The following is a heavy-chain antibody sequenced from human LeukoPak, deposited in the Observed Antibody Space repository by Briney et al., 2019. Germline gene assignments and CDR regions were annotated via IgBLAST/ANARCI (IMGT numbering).Heavy chain of an antibody. D-gene: IGHD2-2*01. CDR1: GGSLGPCYY. Sequence: PSETLSLTCTVSGGSLGPCYYWGWIRQPPGKGLEWIGTFYYGGTTFYSPSLKSRVTISGDTSKDQFSLKLSSVTAADTAVYYCARHGEKYQLYWGQGTLVTVSS. CDR3: ARHGEKYQLY. J-gene: IGHJ4*02. V-gene: IGHV4-39*01. CDR2: FYYGGTT.